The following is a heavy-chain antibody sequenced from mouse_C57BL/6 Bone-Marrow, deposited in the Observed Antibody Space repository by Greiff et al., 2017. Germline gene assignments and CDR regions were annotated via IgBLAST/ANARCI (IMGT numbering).Heavy chain of an antibody. J-gene: IGHJ4*01. V-gene: IGHV1-64*01. D-gene: IGHD1-1*01. CDR1: GYTFTSYW. CDR2: IHPNSGST. CDR3: ARRATTGEVDY. Sequence: VQVQQPGAELVKPGASVKLSCTASGYTFTSYWMHWVKQRPGQGLEWIGTIHPNSGSTNYNEKFKSKSTLTVDKSYSTAYMQLSSLTSEDAAVYCCARRATTGEVDYWGQGTSVTVSS.